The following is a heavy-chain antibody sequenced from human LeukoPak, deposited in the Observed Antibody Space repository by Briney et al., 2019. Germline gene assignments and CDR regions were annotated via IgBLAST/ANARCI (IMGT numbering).Heavy chain of an antibody. D-gene: IGHD4-17*01. CDR1: GFTFSSYA. CDR3: ARGPETYGDYVGWFDP. V-gene: IGHV3-30*04. J-gene: IGHJ5*02. Sequence: GGSLRLSCAASGFTFSSYAMHWVRQAPGKGLEWVAVISHDGSNKYYADSVKGRFTISRDNSKNTLYLQMNSLRAEDTAVYYCARGPETYGDYVGWFDPWGQGTLVTVSS. CDR2: ISHDGSNK.